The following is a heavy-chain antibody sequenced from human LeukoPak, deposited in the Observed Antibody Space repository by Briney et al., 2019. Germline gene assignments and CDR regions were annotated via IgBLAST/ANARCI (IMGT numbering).Heavy chain of an antibody. V-gene: IGHV4-59*08. CDR1: GGSINSYY. Sequence: PSETLSLTCTVSGGSINSYYWSWIRQPPGKGLEWIGYIYYSGSTNYNPSLKSRVTLSVNTSKNQFSLKLTSVTAADTAVYYCARHPCSGGSCRMFDYWGQGTLVTVSS. J-gene: IGHJ4*02. CDR2: IYYSGST. CDR3: ARHPCSGGSCRMFDY. D-gene: IGHD2-15*01.